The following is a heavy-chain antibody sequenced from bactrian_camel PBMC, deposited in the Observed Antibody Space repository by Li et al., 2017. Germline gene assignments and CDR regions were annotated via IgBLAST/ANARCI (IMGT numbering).Heavy chain of an antibody. CDR3: AADNYVSRWYQAAEYDY. Sequence: DVQLVESGGDSVQAGGSLNLSCAVSGYTFSSGYMAWFRQAPGKEREGIAAIFSGGHNTFYADSVKGRFTISQENAKNTVYLQMNSAKPEDTAMYHCAADNYVSRWYQAAEYDYWGQGTQVTVS. V-gene: IGHV3S40*01. CDR1: GYTFSSGY. CDR2: IFSGGHNT. D-gene: IGHD7*01. J-gene: IGHJ4*01.